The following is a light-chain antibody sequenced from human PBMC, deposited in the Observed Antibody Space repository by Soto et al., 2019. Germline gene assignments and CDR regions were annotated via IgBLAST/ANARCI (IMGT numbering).Light chain of an antibody. CDR3: QQRNSYPIT. V-gene: IGKV1-9*01. J-gene: IGKJ5*01. Sequence: DIQLTQSPSFLSASVGDRVTITCRASQGISSYLAWYQQKPGKAPNLLIHTASTLQSVVPSRFSGSGSGTEFTLTISCLQPEDFANYYCQQRNSYPITFGQATRLEIK. CDR2: TAS. CDR1: QGISSY.